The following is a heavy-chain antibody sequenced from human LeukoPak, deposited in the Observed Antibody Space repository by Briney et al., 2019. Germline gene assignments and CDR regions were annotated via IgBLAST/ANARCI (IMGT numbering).Heavy chain of an antibody. CDR2: IRYDGSNK. CDR1: GFTFSSYG. CDR3: AKDDYYDSSGYGPDY. D-gene: IGHD3-22*01. J-gene: IGHJ4*02. V-gene: IGHV3-30*02. Sequence: GGSLRLSCAASGFTFSSYGMHWVRQAPGKGLEWVAFIRYDGSNKYYADSVKGRFTISRDNSKNTLYLQMNSLRAEDTAVYYCAKDDYYDSSGYGPDYWGQGTLVTVSS.